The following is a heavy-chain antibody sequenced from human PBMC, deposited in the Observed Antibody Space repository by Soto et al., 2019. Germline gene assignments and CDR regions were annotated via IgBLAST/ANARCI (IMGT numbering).Heavy chain of an antibody. CDR1: GGSISSYY. CDR3: AREPSSKAAAGNYFDY. D-gene: IGHD6-13*01. Sequence: SETLSLTCTVSGGSISSYYWSWIRQPPGKGLEWIGYIYYSGSTNYNPSLKSRVTISVDTSKNQFSLKLSSVTAADTAVYYCAREPSSKAAAGNYFDYWGQGTLVTVS. CDR2: IYYSGST. J-gene: IGHJ4*02. V-gene: IGHV4-59*01.